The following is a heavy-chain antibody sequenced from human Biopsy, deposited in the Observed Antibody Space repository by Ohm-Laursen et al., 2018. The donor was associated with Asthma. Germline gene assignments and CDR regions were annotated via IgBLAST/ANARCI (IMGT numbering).Heavy chain of an antibody. Sequence: SLRLSCSASGFAVSRDHMFWVRQAPGKGLEWVSVIYSGGTSHTADSVRGRFTISRDYSKNTLYLQMHSLRAEDTAVYYCARGGSSNWSHYYFDYWGQGTLVTVSS. J-gene: IGHJ4*02. CDR3: ARGGSSNWSHYYFDY. V-gene: IGHV3-53*01. CDR2: IYSGGTS. D-gene: IGHD2-2*01. CDR1: GFAVSRDH.